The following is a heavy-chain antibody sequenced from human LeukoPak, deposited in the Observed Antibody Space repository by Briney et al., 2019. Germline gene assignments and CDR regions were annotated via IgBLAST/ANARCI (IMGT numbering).Heavy chain of an antibody. CDR2: ISYDGSNK. CDR1: GFTFSSYG. Sequence: PGRSLRLSCAASGFTFSSYGVHWVRQAPGKGLEWVAVISYDGSNKYYADSVKGRFTISRDNSKNTLYLQMNSLRAEDTAVYYCATDPSDAFDIWGQGTMVTVSS. CDR3: ATDPSDAFDI. J-gene: IGHJ3*02. V-gene: IGHV3-30*03.